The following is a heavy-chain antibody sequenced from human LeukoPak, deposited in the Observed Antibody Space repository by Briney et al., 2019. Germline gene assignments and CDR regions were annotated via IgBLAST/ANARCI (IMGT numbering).Heavy chain of an antibody. CDR2: IIPIFGTA. CDR3: RGDGYNADGHDY. D-gene: IGHD5-24*01. CDR1: GYTFTSYG. J-gene: IGHJ4*02. Sequence: SVKVSCKASGYTFTSYGISWVRQAPGQGLEWMGGIIPIFGTANYAQKFQGRVTITADESTSTAYMELSSLRSEDTAVYYCRGDGYNADGHDYWGQGTLVTVSS. V-gene: IGHV1-69*13.